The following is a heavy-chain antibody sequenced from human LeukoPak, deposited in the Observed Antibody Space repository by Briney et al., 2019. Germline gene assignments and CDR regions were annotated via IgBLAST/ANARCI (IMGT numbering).Heavy chain of an antibody. V-gene: IGHV4-59*01. CDR2: IYYSGST. D-gene: IGHD3-22*01. CDR3: ARVYSLGYDSSGYNWFDP. CDR1: GGSISSYY. J-gene: IGHJ5*02. Sequence: SETLSLTCTVSGGSISSYYWSWIRQPPGKGLEWIGYIYYSGSTNYNPSLKSRVTISVDTSKNQFSLKLSSVTAADTAVYYCARVYSLGYDSSGYNWFDPWGQGTLVTVSS.